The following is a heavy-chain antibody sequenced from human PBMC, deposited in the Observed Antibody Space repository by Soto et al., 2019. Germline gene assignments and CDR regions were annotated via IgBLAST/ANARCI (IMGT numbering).Heavy chain of an antibody. V-gene: IGHV4-4*07. CDR3: ARGGQDFWSGPFDY. D-gene: IGHD3-3*01. Sequence: SETLSLTCTVSGVSISNYFCNWIRQPAGKGLEWIGRIDNSGGTNYNPSLKSRITMSADTSRNQFSLRLNSVTAADTAVYYCARGGQDFWSGPFDYWGQGALVTVSS. CDR2: IDNSGGT. J-gene: IGHJ4*02. CDR1: GVSISNYF.